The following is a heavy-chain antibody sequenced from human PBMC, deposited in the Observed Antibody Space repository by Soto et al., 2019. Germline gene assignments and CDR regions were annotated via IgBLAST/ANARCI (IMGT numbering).Heavy chain of an antibody. CDR3: ARVSSSSSY. CDR2: IYHSGST. V-gene: IGHV4-30-2*01. CDR1: GGSISSGGYS. Sequence: SETLSLTCAVSGGSISSGGYSWSWIRQPPGKGLEWIGDIYHSGSTYYNPSLKSRVTISVDTSKNQFSLKLSSVTAADTAVYYCARVSSSSSYWGQGTLVTVSS. D-gene: IGHD6-6*01. J-gene: IGHJ4*02.